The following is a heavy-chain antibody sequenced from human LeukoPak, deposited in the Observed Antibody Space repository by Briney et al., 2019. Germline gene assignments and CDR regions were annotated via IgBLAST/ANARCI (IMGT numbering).Heavy chain of an antibody. CDR3: ARDLGYSSGPNY. CDR2: ISSSGSTI. Sequence: GGSLRLSCAASGFTFSSYEMNWVRQAPSKGLEWVSYISSSGSTIYYVDSVKGRFTISRDNAKNSLYLQMNSLRAEDTAVYYCARDLGYSSGPNYWGQGTRVTVSS. V-gene: IGHV3-48*03. CDR1: GFTFSSYE. J-gene: IGHJ4*02. D-gene: IGHD6-19*01.